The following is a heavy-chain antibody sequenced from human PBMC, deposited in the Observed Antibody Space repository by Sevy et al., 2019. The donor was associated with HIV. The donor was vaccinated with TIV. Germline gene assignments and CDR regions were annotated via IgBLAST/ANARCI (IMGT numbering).Heavy chain of an antibody. V-gene: IGHV4-39*01. Sequence: SETLSLTCTVSGGSISSSSYYWGWIRQPPGKGLEWIGSMYYSGSTYYNPSLKSRVTISVDTSKNQFSLRLSSVTAADTAVYYCARLAYSSGWSDYWGQGTLVTVSS. D-gene: IGHD6-19*01. CDR3: ARLAYSSGWSDY. CDR2: MYYSGST. CDR1: GGSISSSSYY. J-gene: IGHJ4*02.